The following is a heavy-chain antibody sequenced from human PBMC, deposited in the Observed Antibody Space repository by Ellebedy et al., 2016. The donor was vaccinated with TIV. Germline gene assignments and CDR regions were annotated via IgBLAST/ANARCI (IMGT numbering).Heavy chain of an antibody. V-gene: IGHV3-74*01. CDR3: AKGPTRYNYYYMDA. CDR2: VNTDGSTT. CDR1: GFAFSSYW. J-gene: IGHJ6*03. Sequence: GGSLRLXXAASGFAFSSYWMHWVRQAPGKGLVWVSVVNTDGSTTIYADSVKGRFTVSRDNAKNTLYLQVNSLRAEDTALYYCAKGPTRYNYYYMDAWGQGTTVTVSS.